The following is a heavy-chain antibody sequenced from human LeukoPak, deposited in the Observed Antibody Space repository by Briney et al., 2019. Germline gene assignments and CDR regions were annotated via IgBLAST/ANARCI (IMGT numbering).Heavy chain of an antibody. Sequence: GGSLRLSCAASGFTFSSYAVSWVRQAPGKGLEWVSAISGSGGSTYYADSVKGRFTISRDNSKNTLYLQMISLRAEDTAVYYCASDSSGSQHPGAFDIWGQGTMVTVSS. CDR2: ISGSGGST. CDR1: GFTFSSYA. CDR3: ASDSSGSQHPGAFDI. J-gene: IGHJ3*02. V-gene: IGHV3-23*01. D-gene: IGHD3-22*01.